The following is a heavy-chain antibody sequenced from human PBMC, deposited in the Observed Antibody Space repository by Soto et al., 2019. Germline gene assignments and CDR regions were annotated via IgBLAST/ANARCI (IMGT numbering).Heavy chain of an antibody. V-gene: IGHV2-5*02. CDR1: GFSLSTSGVG. J-gene: IGHJ5*02. D-gene: IGHD2-15*01. CDR3: APTRGVVVVAATVGDWFDP. CDR2: MYWDDDK. Sequence: QITLKESGPTLVKPTQTLTLTCTFSGFSLSTSGVGVGWIRQPPGKALEWLALMYWDDDKRYSPSLKSRLTLPKDTYKNQLVLTMTSMAPVETATSYCAPTRGVVVVAATVGDWFDPWGQGTLVTVSS.